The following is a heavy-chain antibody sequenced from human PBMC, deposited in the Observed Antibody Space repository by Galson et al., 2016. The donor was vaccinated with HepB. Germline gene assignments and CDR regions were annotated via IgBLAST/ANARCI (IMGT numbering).Heavy chain of an antibody. J-gene: IGHJ4*02. CDR1: GFTFSSYA. Sequence: SLRLSCAASGFTFSSYAMSWVRQAPGKGLEWVSAISGSGGSTYYADSVKGRFTISRGNSRDTLYLQMNSLRPEDTAVYYCTKDPQLYVTRGVWDNWGQGALVTVSS. V-gene: IGHV3-23*01. CDR2: ISGSGGST. D-gene: IGHD3-10*01. CDR3: TKDPQLYVTRGVWDN.